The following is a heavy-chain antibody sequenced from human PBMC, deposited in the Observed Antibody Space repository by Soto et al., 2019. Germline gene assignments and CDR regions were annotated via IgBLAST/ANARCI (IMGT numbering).Heavy chain of an antibody. V-gene: IGHV3-48*02. D-gene: IGHD2-2*01. CDR3: ARDFGYCSSTSCYPLDYYYYGMDV. CDR1: GFTFSSYS. Sequence: GVLRLSCAASGFTFSSYSMNWVRQAPGKGLEWVSYISSSSSTIYYADSVKGRFTISRDNAKNSLYLQMNSLRDEDTAVYYCARDFGYCSSTSCYPLDYYYYGMDVWGQGTTVTVSS. CDR2: ISSSSSTI. J-gene: IGHJ6*02.